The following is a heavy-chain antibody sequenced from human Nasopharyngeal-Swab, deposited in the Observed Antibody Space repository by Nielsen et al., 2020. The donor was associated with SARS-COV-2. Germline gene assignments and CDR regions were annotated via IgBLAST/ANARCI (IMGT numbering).Heavy chain of an antibody. CDR1: EGTFRSYA. CDR3: AIMTTVTSYLFYYYYYMDV. V-gene: IGHV1-69*13. CDR2: IIPIFGTA. D-gene: IGHD4-11*01. J-gene: IGHJ6*03. Sequence: SGKVSCKASEGTFRSYAISWVRQAPGQGLEWMGGIIPIFGTANYAQKFQGRATITADESTSTAYMELSSLRSEDTAVYYCAIMTTVTSYLFYYYYYMDVWGKGTTVTVSS.